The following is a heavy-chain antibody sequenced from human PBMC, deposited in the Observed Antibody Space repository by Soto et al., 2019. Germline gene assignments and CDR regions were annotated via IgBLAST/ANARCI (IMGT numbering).Heavy chain of an antibody. CDR1: GYSFTSYY. J-gene: IGHJ6*02. CDR3: ARNYGSGTLTEIDRNHYYYYGMDV. CDR2: INPSGGST. Sequence: XSVKVSCKASGYSFTSYYMHWVRQAPGQGLEWMGIINPSGGSTSYAQKFQGRVTMTRDTSTSTVYMELSSLRSEDTAVYYCARNYGSGTLTEIDRNHYYYYGMDVWGQGTTVTVSS. D-gene: IGHD3-10*01. V-gene: IGHV1-46*01.